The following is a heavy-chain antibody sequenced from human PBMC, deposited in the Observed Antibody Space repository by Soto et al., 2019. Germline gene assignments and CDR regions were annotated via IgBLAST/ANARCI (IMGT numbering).Heavy chain of an antibody. D-gene: IGHD3-16*01. CDR2: ISTSGTST. CDR1: GFTFSNYY. V-gene: IGHV3-11*01. J-gene: IGHJ4*02. CDR3: ARDGVLFRAGFDS. Sequence: QVQLVESGGGLVKPGGSLRLSCAVTGFTFSNYYMAWIRQAPGKGLEWVSYISTSGTSTFYADSVKDRFTISRDNDENSLFLQMDSLRGEDTDVYFCARDGVLFRAGFDSWGQGTLVTVAS.